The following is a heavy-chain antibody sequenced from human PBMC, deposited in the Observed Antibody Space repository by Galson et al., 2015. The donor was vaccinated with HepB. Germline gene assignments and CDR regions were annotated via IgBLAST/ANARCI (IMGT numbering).Heavy chain of an antibody. D-gene: IGHD3-10*01. Sequence: SVKVSCKASGYTFTSYAMHWVRQAPGQRLEWMGWINAGNGNTKYSQKFQGRVTITRDTSASTAYMELSSLRSEDTAVYYCARVARFGAKNWFDPWGQGTLVTVSS. V-gene: IGHV1-3*01. CDR1: GYTFTSYA. CDR3: ARVARFGAKNWFDP. J-gene: IGHJ5*02. CDR2: INAGNGNT.